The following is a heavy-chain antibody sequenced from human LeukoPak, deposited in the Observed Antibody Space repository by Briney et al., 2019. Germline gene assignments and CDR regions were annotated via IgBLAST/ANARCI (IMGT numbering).Heavy chain of an antibody. CDR2: IYDSGST. CDR3: ARRSRGATFFDY. Sequence: SETLSLTCTVSGGSISSYYWSWIRQPPGKGLEWIGYIYDSGSTNYNPSLKSRVTISVDTSKNQFSLKLSSVTAADTAVYYCARRSRGATFFDYWGQGTLVTVSS. CDR1: GGSISSYY. D-gene: IGHD1-26*01. V-gene: IGHV4-59*08. J-gene: IGHJ4*02.